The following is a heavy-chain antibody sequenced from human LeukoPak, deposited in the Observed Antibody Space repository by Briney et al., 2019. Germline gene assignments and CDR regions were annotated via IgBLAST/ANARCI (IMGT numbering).Heavy chain of an antibody. D-gene: IGHD3-9*01. V-gene: IGHV3-30*04. CDR1: GFTFSSYA. CDR2: ISYDGSNK. Sequence: GGSLRLSCAASGFTFSSYAMHWVRQAPGKGLEWVAVISYDGSNKYYADSVKGRFTISRDNSKNTLNLQMNSLRAEDTAVYYCARDGRLWGSHYDILTGYYPYYFDYWGQGTLVTVSS. J-gene: IGHJ4*02. CDR3: ARDGRLWGSHYDILTGYYPYYFDY.